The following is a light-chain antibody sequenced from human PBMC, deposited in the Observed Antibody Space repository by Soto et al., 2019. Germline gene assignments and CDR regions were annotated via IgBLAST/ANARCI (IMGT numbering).Light chain of an antibody. J-gene: IGKJ5*01. CDR3: QQYGRSLIT. Sequence: EIVLTQSPGTLSLSPGERATLSCRASQSVSSNYLAWYQQKPGQAPRLLIYGASIRATGIPDRFSGTGSGTDFTLTISRLEPEDFAVYYCQQYGRSLITFGQGTRLEIK. V-gene: IGKV3-20*01. CDR2: GAS. CDR1: QSVSSNY.